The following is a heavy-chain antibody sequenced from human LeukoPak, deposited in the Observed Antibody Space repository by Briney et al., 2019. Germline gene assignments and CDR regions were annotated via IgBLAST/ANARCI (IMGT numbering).Heavy chain of an antibody. CDR1: GYTFTAYY. CDR3: ARSSRYDIWTGYPY. CDR2: INANSGGT. D-gene: IGHD3-9*01. Sequence: ASVTVSSKASGYTFTAYYMHWLRQAPGQGREWMGWINANSGGTNYAQKFQGRVTMTRDTSISTAYMELSRLRADDTAVYYCARSSRYDIWTGYPYWGQGTLVTVSP. J-gene: IGHJ4*02. V-gene: IGHV1-2*02.